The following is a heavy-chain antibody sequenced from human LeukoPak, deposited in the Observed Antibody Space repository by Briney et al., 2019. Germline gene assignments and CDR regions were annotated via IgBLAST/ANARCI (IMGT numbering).Heavy chain of an antibody. CDR1: GFTFSNYG. CDR2: ISGSGVST. V-gene: IGHV3-23*01. CDR3: ARPAYCGGNCYYFPDY. J-gene: IGHJ4*02. Sequence: GGSLRLSCAASGFTFSNYGMNWVRQTPGKGLEWVSSISGSGVSTYYADSVKGRFTISRDNSKKTLYLQMNSLRAEDTAVYYCARPAYCGGNCYYFPDYWGQGTLVTVSS. D-gene: IGHD2-21*02.